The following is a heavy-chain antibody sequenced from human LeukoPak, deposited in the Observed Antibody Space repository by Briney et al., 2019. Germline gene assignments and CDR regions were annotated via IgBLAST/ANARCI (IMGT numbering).Heavy chain of an antibody. CDR2: INPNSGGT. Sequence: GASVKVSCKASGYTFTGYYMHWVRQAPGQGLEWMGWINPNSGGTNYAQKFQGRVTMTRDTSISTAYTELSRLRSDDTAVYYCATIGYSSGWYYFDYWGQGTLVTVSS. V-gene: IGHV1-2*02. D-gene: IGHD6-19*01. CDR1: GYTFTGYY. J-gene: IGHJ4*02. CDR3: ATIGYSSGWYYFDY.